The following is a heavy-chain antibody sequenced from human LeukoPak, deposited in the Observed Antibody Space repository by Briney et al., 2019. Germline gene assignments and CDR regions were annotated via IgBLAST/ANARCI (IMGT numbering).Heavy chain of an antibody. CDR2: VSNSGDYI. V-gene: IGHV3-21*06. CDR1: GFSFSSYR. Sequence: GGPLRLFCAVSGFSFSSYRMDWVRQAPGKGLEWVSSVSNSGDYIHYADSVKGRFTISRDNSKNSLYLQMNSLRAEDTAVYYCARALIGYYFDYWGQGTLVTVSS. CDR3: ARALIGYYFDY. J-gene: IGHJ4*02. D-gene: IGHD2-8*01.